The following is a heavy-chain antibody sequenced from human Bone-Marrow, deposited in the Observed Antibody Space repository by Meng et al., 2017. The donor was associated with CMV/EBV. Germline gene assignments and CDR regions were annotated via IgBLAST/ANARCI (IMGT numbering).Heavy chain of an antibody. CDR3: ARVYCTNGVCYTGHDY. CDR1: GYTFTSYG. Sequence: ASVKVSCKASGYTFTSYGISWVRQAPGQGLEWMGWISAYNGNTNYAQKLQGRVTMTTDTSTSTAYMELRSLRSDDTAVYYCARVYCTNGVCYTGHDYWGHGTLVTVSS. V-gene: IGHV1-18*01. CDR2: ISAYNGNT. J-gene: IGHJ4*01. D-gene: IGHD2-8*01.